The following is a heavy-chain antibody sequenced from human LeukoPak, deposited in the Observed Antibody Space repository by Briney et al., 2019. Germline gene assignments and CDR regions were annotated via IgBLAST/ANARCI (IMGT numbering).Heavy chain of an antibody. J-gene: IGHJ4*02. CDR3: GNYYDSSGFDY. CDR2: IIPIFGTA. V-gene: IGHV1-69*01. Sequence: SVKVSCKASGGTFSSYAISWVRQAPGQGLEWMGGIIPIFGTANYAQKFQGRVTITADESTSTAYMELSSLRSEDTAVHYCGNYYDSSGFDYWGQGTLVTVSS. D-gene: IGHD3-22*01. CDR1: GGTFSSYA.